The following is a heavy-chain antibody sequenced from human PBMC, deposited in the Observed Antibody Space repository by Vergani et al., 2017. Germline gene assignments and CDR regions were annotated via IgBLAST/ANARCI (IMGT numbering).Heavy chain of an antibody. D-gene: IGHD3-10*01. Sequence: EVQLVESGGGLVQPGGSLRLSCAASGFTFSSYEMNWVRQAPGKGLEWVSYISSSGSTIYYADSVKGRFTISRDNSKTSLYLQMNSLRAEDTAVYYFARDQTNMVRGVIITRYYYGMDVWGQGTTVTVSS. CDR3: ARDQTNMVRGVIITRYYYGMDV. J-gene: IGHJ6*02. CDR2: ISSSGSTI. CDR1: GFTFSSYE. V-gene: IGHV3-48*03.